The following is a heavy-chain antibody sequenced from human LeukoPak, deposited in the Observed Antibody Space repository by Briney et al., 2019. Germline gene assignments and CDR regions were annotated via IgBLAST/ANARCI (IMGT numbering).Heavy chain of an antibody. V-gene: IGHV1-46*01. CDR2: INPSGGST. Sequence: GASVKVSCKASGYTFTSYYMHWVRQAPGQGLEWMGIINPSGGSTSYAQKSQGRVTMTRDTSTSTVYMELSSLRSEDTAVYYRARGPAVAGTGDWFDPWGQGTLVTVSS. D-gene: IGHD6-19*01. J-gene: IGHJ5*02. CDR1: GYTFTSYY. CDR3: ARGPAVAGTGDWFDP.